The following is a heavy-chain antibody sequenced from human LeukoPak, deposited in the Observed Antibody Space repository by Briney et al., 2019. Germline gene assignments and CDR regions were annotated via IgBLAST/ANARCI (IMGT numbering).Heavy chain of an antibody. Sequence: ASVKVSCKASGYTFTSYDINWVRQATGQGLERMGWMNPHSGNTGYAQNFQGRVSMTGNTSISTAYMELSSLKSEDTAVYYCARGRSTWYQNGMDVWGQGTTVTVSS. CDR2: MNPHSGNT. CDR1: GYTFTSYD. D-gene: IGHD6-13*01. V-gene: IGHV1-8*01. J-gene: IGHJ6*02. CDR3: ARGRSTWYQNGMDV.